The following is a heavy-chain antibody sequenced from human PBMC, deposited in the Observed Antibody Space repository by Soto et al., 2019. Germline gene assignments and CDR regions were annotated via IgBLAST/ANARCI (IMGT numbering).Heavy chain of an antibody. D-gene: IGHD3-10*01. CDR2: INHSGST. Sequence: SETLSLTFAVYGGSFSGYYWSWIRQPPGKGLEWIGEINHSGSTNYNPSLKSRVTISVDTSKNQFSLKLSSVTAADTAVYYCARGRGVWFLGKTYGMDVWGQGATLT. CDR1: GGSFSGYY. V-gene: IGHV4-34*01. CDR3: ARGRGVWFLGKTYGMDV. J-gene: IGHJ6*01.